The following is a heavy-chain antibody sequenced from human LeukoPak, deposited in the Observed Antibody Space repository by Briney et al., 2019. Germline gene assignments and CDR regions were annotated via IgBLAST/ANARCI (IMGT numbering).Heavy chain of an antibody. CDR1: GFTFSSYE. V-gene: IGHV3-48*03. Sequence: GGSLRLSCAASGFTFSSYEMNWVRQAPGKGLEWVSYISSSGSTIYYADSVKGRFTISRDNAKNSLYLQMNSLRAEDTAVYYCARGPRVVVAARTDYYYYYMDVWGKGTTVTVSS. D-gene: IGHD2-15*01. J-gene: IGHJ6*03. CDR3: ARGPRVVVAARTDYYYYYMDV. CDR2: ISSSGSTI.